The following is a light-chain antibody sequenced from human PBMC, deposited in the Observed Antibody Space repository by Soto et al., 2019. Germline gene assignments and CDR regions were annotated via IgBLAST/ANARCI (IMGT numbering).Light chain of an antibody. CDR2: DAS. V-gene: IGKV1-12*01. CDR1: QDISTW. Sequence: DLQMTQSPSSVSASVGDRVTISCRASQDISTWLAWYQQKPGKAPKFLIYDASSLQSGVPSRFSGSGSGTDFTLTISSLQPEDFATYYCQQANSFPWTFGQGTKVEIK. CDR3: QQANSFPWT. J-gene: IGKJ1*01.